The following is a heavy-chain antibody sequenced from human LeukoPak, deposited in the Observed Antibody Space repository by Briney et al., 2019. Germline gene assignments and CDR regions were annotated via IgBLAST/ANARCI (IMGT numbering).Heavy chain of an antibody. CDR2: IYYSGST. J-gene: IGHJ5*02. CDR3: ARESRYYDILTGYHNWFDP. D-gene: IGHD3-9*01. CDR1: GGSISSYY. V-gene: IGHV4-59*01. Sequence: KPSETLSLTCTVSGGSISSYYWSWIRQPPGKGLEWIGYIYYSGSTNYNPSLKSRVTISVDTSKNQFSLKLSSVTAADTAVYYCARESRYYDILTGYHNWFDPWGQGTLVTVSS.